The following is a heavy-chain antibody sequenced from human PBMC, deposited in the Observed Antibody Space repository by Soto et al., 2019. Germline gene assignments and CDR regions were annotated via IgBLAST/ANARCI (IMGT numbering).Heavy chain of an antibody. CDR3: ARQLVRGVIIGYDAFDT. V-gene: IGHV5-51*01. D-gene: IGHD3-10*01. Sequence: GESLKISCKGSGYSFTSYWIGWVRQMPGKGLEWMGIIYPGDSDTRYSPSFQGQVTISADKSISTAYLQWSSLKASDTAMYYCARQLVRGVIIGYDAFDTWGQGTMVTVSS. CDR1: GYSFTSYW. CDR2: IYPGDSDT. J-gene: IGHJ3*02.